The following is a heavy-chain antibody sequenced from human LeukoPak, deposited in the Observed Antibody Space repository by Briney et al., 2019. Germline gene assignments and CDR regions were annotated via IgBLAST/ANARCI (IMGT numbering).Heavy chain of an antibody. CDR3: AGSDTTGYSPREWDYWYFDL. CDR2: INWNGGST. CDR1: GFMFDDYG. D-gene: IGHD3-9*01. V-gene: IGHV3-20*04. Sequence: GGSLRLSCAASGFMFDDYGMTWVRQTPGKGLEWVSGINWNGGSTGYADFVKGRFTISRDNAKNSLYLQMNSLRAEDTAVYYCAGSDTTGYSPREWDYWYFDLWGRGTLVTVSS. J-gene: IGHJ2*01.